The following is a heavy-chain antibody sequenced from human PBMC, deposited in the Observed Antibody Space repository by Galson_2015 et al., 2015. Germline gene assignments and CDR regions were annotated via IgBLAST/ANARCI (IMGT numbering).Heavy chain of an antibody. V-gene: IGHV3-30*07. D-gene: IGHD4-17*01. CDR1: GFTFSTYA. CDR3: ARRTYGDSGPLDY. J-gene: IGHJ4*02. Sequence: SLRLSCAASGFTFSTYAMIWVRQAPGKGPEWVTVILYDGSMTFYADSVKGRFTISRDNSENTLYLQMNSLRVEDTAVYSCARRTYGDSGPLDYWGQGTLVTVSS. CDR2: ILYDGSMT.